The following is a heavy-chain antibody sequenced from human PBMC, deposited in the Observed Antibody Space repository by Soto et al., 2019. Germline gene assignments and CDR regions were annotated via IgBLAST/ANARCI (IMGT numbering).Heavy chain of an antibody. CDR3: ATQSGSNYGYFAE. CDR1: GCSVTIEEDY. J-gene: IGHJ4*02. V-gene: IGHV4-30-4*01. Sequence: SETLSLTFTGPGCSVTIEEDYGRWIRQAPVKGLEWIGYISNSGSTGYNPSLKTRLSMSVDRSKNQFTLRLTSVTAADTAVYFCATQSGSNYGYFAEWGQGTHVTVA. CDR2: ISNSGST. D-gene: IGHD4-17*01.